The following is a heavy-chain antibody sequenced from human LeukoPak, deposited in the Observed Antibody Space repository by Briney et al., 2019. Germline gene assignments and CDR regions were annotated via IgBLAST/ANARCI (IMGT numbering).Heavy chain of an antibody. CDR3: ARGARGWLRRLSHYFDY. CDR2: IYHNGST. D-gene: IGHD5-18*01. CDR1: GGSISSSNW. Sequence: SETLSLTCAVSGGSISSSNWWSWVRQPPGEGLEWIGEIYHNGSTNYNPSLKSRVTISVDKSKNQFSLKLSSVTAADTAVYYCARGARGWLRRLSHYFDYWGQGTLVTVSS. J-gene: IGHJ4*02. V-gene: IGHV4-4*02.